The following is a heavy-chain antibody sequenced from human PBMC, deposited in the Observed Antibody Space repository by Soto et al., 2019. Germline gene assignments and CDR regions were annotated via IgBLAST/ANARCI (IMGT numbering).Heavy chain of an antibody. CDR2: ISSNGGST. V-gene: IGHV3-64*02. CDR1: GFTFSTYA. D-gene: IGHD3-3*01. Sequence: GGSLRLSCAASGFTFSTYAMHWVRQAPGKGLEYVSVISSNGGSTFYADSVQGRFTISRDNSKNTLHLQVGSLRAEDMAVYYCARSNHDFWSGYPQGFFDYWGQGTQVTVSS. CDR3: ARSNHDFWSGYPQGFFDY. J-gene: IGHJ4*02.